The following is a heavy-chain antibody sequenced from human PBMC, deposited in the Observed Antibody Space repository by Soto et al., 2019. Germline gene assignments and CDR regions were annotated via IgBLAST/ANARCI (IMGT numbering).Heavy chain of an antibody. V-gene: IGHV5-51*01. CDR1: GYSFNSYW. J-gene: IGHJ6*02. D-gene: IGHD6-6*01. Sequence: GESLKISCKGSGYSFNSYWIVWVRQMPGKGLEWMGIIYPADSDTRYSPSFQGQVTISADKSISTAYLQWSSLKASDTAMYYCASGLMAARYYYAMDVWGQGTTVTVSS. CDR3: ASGLMAARYYYAMDV. CDR2: IYPADSDT.